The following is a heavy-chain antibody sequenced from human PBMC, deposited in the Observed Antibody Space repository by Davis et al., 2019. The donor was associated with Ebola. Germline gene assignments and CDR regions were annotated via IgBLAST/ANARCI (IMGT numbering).Heavy chain of an antibody. CDR3: ARFIFGSGRYFEY. J-gene: IGHJ4*02. CDR1: GYSFTSYW. D-gene: IGHD3-10*01. CDR2: IDPSDSYT. Sequence: GESLKISCKGSGYSFTSYWISWVRQMPGKGLEWMGRIDPSDSYTNYSPSFQGHVTISADKSISTAYLQWSVLKASDTAIYYCARFIFGSGRYFEYWGQGTLVTVSS. V-gene: IGHV5-10-1*01.